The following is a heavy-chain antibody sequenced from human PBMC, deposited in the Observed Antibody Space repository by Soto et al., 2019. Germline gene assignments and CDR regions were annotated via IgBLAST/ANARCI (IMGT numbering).Heavy chain of an antibody. CDR1: GGSISSGDYY. Sequence: SETLSLTCTVSGGSISSGDYYWSWIRQPPGKGLEWIGYIYYSGSTYCNPSLKSRVTISVDTSKNQFSLKLTNMDPVDTATYYCATNNYLNNWFDPWGQGTLVTVSS. CDR2: IYYSGST. CDR3: ATNNYLNNWFDP. V-gene: IGHV4-30-4*02. J-gene: IGHJ5*02. D-gene: IGHD1-1*01.